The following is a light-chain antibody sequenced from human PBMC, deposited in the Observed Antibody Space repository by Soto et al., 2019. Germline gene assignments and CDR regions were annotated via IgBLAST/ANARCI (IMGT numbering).Light chain of an antibody. Sequence: EIVLTQSPATLSLSPGERATLSCRASQSVSSYLAWYQQKPGQAPMLLIYDASNRATGIPVRFSGSGSGTDFTLTISSLEPEDFAVYYCQQRSNWPTTFGQGTKVEIK. CDR3: QQRSNWPTT. V-gene: IGKV3-11*01. CDR2: DAS. J-gene: IGKJ1*01. CDR1: QSVSSY.